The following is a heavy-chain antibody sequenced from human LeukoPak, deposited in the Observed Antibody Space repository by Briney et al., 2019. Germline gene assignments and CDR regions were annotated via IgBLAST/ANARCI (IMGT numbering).Heavy chain of an antibody. J-gene: IGHJ4*02. CDR1: GFTFSSCP. V-gene: IGHV3-23*01. D-gene: IGHD4-17*01. Sequence: GGSLRLSCAGSGFTFSSCPMSWVRQAPGKGLEWVSTISSSGGSTYYVDSVKGRFTISRDNSKNTLYLQMNSLRAEDTAVYYCAKGQDYGAQREFDYWGQGTLVTVSS. CDR2: ISSSGGST. CDR3: AKGQDYGAQREFDY.